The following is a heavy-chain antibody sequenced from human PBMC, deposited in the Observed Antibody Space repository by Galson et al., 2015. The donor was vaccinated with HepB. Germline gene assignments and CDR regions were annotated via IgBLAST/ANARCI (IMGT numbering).Heavy chain of an antibody. CDR1: GLTFSNAW. Sequence: SLRLSCAVSGLTFSNAWMGWARQAPGKGLEWVGRIKNKGEGGTIDYAAPVRGRFTISRDDSRDTLFLQMDSLKIEDTAVYYCITHPGQWMAWGQGTLVTVSS. CDR2: IKNKGEGGTI. J-gene: IGHJ5*02. CDR3: ITHPGQWMA. D-gene: IGHD1-1*01. V-gene: IGHV3-15*01.